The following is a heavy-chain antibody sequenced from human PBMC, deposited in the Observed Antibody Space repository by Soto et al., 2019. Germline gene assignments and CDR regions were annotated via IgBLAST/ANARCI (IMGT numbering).Heavy chain of an antibody. J-gene: IGHJ6*02. CDR1: GYTFTGYY. CDR3: ARVSIVATPAMDV. D-gene: IGHD5-12*01. V-gene: IGHV1-2*04. Sequence: ASVNVSCKASGYTFTGYYMHWVRQAPGQGLEWMGWINPNSGGTNYAQKFQGWVTMTRDTSISTAYMELSRLRSDDTAVYYCARVSIVATPAMDVWGQGTTVTV. CDR2: INPNSGGT.